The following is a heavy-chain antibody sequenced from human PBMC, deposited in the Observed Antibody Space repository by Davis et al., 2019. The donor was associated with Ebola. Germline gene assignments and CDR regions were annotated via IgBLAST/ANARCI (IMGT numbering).Heavy chain of an antibody. CDR3: ARGDTAMVSYYYYGMDV. V-gene: IGHV5-51*01. CDR2: IYPGDSDT. Sequence: GGSLRLSCKGSGYSFTSYWIGWVRQMPGKGLEWMGIIYPGDSDTRYSPSFRGQVTISADKSISTAYLQWSSLKASDTAMYYCARGDTAMVSYYYYGMDVWGQGTTVTVSS. D-gene: IGHD5-18*01. J-gene: IGHJ6*02. CDR1: GYSFTSYW.